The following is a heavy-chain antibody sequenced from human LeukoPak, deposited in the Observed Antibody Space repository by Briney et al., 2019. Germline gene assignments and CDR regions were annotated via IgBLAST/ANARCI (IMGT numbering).Heavy chain of an antibody. Sequence: SETLSLTCTVSGGSISSSSYYWGWIRQPPGKGLEWIGSMYYSGSTYYNPSLKSRVTISVGTSKNQFSLKLSSVTAADTAVYYCARDNYYDSSGYPGDAFDIWGQGTMVTVSS. D-gene: IGHD3-22*01. CDR2: MYYSGST. V-gene: IGHV4-39*07. CDR1: GGSISSSSYY. CDR3: ARDNYYDSSGYPGDAFDI. J-gene: IGHJ3*02.